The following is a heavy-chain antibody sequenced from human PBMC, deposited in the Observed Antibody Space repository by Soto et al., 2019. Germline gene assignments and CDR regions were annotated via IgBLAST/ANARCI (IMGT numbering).Heavy chain of an antibody. D-gene: IGHD4-17*01. Sequence: EVQLVESGGGLVQPGGSLKLSCAASGFTFSGSAMHWVRQASGKGLEWVGRIRSKANSYATAYDESVKGRFTISRDDSKNTAYLQMNSLKTEDTAFYYCTRTMTTAAFDIWGQGTMVTVSS. CDR3: TRTMTTAAFDI. J-gene: IGHJ3*02. CDR1: GFTFSGSA. CDR2: IRSKANSYAT. V-gene: IGHV3-73*02.